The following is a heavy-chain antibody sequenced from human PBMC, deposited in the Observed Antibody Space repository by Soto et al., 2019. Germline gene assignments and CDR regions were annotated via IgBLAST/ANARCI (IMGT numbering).Heavy chain of an antibody. CDR1: GGSISSYY. Sequence: QVQLQESGPGLVKPSETLSLTCTVSGGSISSYYWSWIRQPPGKGLEWIGYIYYSGSTNYNPSLKSXXTXAXXTSKNQFSLKLSSVTAADTAVYYCARDGNYYGMDVWGQGTTVTVSS. D-gene: IGHD1-26*01. V-gene: IGHV4-59*01. CDR2: IYYSGST. CDR3: ARDGNYYGMDV. J-gene: IGHJ6*02.